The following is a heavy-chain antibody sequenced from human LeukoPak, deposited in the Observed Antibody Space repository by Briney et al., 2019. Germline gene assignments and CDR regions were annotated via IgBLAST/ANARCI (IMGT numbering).Heavy chain of an antibody. CDR2: IKPDGSEK. V-gene: IGHV3-7*01. CDR1: GFSFSTYW. CDR3: ARDRGGSGSYEFES. Sequence: GGSLRLSCADSGFSFSTYWMSWVRQVPGKGLEWVASIKPDGSEKYYVDSVKGRFTISRDNAKNSLYLQLNSLRAEDTAPFYCARDRGGSGSYEFESWGQGTLVSVSS. J-gene: IGHJ4*02. D-gene: IGHD6-19*01.